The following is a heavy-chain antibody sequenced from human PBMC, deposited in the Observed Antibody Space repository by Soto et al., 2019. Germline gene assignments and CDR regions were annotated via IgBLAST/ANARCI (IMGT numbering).Heavy chain of an antibody. J-gene: IGHJ4*02. V-gene: IGHV4-31*03. Sequence: SETLSLTCTVSGGSISSGGYYWSWIRQHPGKGLEWIGYIYYSGSTYYNPSLKSRVTISVDTSKNQFSLKLSSVTAADTAVYYCARARRDCSSTSCRHLDCWGQGTLVTVSS. D-gene: IGHD2-2*01. CDR1: GGSISSGGYY. CDR3: ARARRDCSSTSCRHLDC. CDR2: IYYSGST.